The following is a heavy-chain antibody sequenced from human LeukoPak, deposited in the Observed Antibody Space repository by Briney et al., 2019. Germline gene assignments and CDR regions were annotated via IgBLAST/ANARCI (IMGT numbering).Heavy chain of an antibody. D-gene: IGHD6-19*01. CDR3: ARVGGWDYYFDY. Sequence: SETLSLTCAVYGGSFSGYYWSWIRQPPGKGLEWIGEINHSGSTNYNPSLKSRVTISVDTSKNQFSLKLSSVTAADTAVYYCARVGGWDYYFDYWGQGTLVTVSS. CDR1: GGSFSGYY. CDR2: INHSGST. V-gene: IGHV4-34*01. J-gene: IGHJ4*02.